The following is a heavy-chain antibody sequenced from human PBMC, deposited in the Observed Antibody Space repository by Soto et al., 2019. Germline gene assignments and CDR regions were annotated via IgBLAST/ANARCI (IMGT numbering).Heavy chain of an antibody. CDR1: GFTFSSYV. CDR3: ARWGTTGGLDV. Sequence: QVQLVESGGGVVQPGTSLRLSCVGSGFTFSSYVIHWVRLAPGNGMEWVALASYDGSNNFYGESVKGRFTISRDNSRNTVELRMDSLGLDDTALDYGARWGTTGGLDVWGHGTLVSVSS. V-gene: IGHV3-33*05. D-gene: IGHD3-16*01. J-gene: IGHJ4*01. CDR2: ASYDGSNN.